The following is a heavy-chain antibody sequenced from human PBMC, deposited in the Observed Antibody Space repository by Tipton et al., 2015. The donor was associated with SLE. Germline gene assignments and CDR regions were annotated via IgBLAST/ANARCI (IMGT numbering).Heavy chain of an antibody. CDR1: GGSVSIGDYY. Sequence: TLSLTCTVSGGSVSIGDYYWSWIRQDPGKGLEWIGYIYYSGTTHYNPSLKSRVIISLDTSKNQFSLRLSPVTAADTAVYYCARRLNWNCLDYWGQGTLVTVSS. D-gene: IGHD1-7*01. V-gene: IGHV4-31*03. CDR2: IYYSGTT. J-gene: IGHJ4*02. CDR3: ARRLNWNCLDY.